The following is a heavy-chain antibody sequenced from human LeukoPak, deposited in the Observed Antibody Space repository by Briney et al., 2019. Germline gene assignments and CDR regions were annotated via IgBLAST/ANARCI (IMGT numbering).Heavy chain of an antibody. J-gene: IGHJ4*02. Sequence: GASVTVSCKASGYTFTGYYMHWVRQAPGQGLEWMGWINPNSGGTNYAQKFQGRVTMTRDTSISTAYMELSRLRSDDTAVYYCARLGYSSGWYYFDYWGQGTLVTVSS. D-gene: IGHD6-19*01. CDR1: GYTFTGYY. CDR2: INPNSGGT. V-gene: IGHV1-2*02. CDR3: ARLGYSSGWYYFDY.